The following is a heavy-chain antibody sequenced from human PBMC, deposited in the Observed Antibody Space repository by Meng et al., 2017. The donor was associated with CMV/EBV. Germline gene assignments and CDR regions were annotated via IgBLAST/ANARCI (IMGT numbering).Heavy chain of an antibody. Sequence: LQLQEAGPGLVKPSEPLSPTCTVSGGSISSSSYYWGWIRQPPGKGLEWIGSIYYSGSTYYNPSLKSRVTISVDTSKNQFSLKLSSVTAADTAVYYCARYYYDSSGYFDYWGQGTLVTVSS. CDR1: GGSISSSSYY. V-gene: IGHV4-39*07. CDR2: IYYSGST. D-gene: IGHD3-22*01. CDR3: ARYYYDSSGYFDY. J-gene: IGHJ4*02.